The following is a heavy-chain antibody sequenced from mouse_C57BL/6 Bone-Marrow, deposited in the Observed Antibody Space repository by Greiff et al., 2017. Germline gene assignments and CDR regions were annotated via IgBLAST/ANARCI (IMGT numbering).Heavy chain of an antibody. Sequence: EVQLQQSGPGLVKPSQSLSLTCSVTGYSITSGYYWNWIRQFPGNKLEWMGYISYDGSNNYNPSLKNRISITRDTSKNQFFLKLNSVTTEDTATYYCARVTTAVGFDVWGTGTTVTVSS. J-gene: IGHJ1*03. V-gene: IGHV3-6*01. D-gene: IGHD1-2*01. CDR3: ARVTTAVGFDV. CDR2: ISYDGSN. CDR1: GYSITSGYY.